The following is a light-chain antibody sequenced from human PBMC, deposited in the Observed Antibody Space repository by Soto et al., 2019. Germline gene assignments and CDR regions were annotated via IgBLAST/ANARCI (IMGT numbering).Light chain of an antibody. CDR3: KSYAGSNTDV. Sequence: QSVLPQPPSASGSPGQSVTISCTRTKNDIGVYDFVSWYQHHPGKAPRLIIYEVVQRPSGVPDRFSGSKSGNTASLTVSGLQAADEADYFCKSYAGSNTDVFGSGTKVTVL. V-gene: IGLV2-8*01. CDR2: EVV. CDR1: KNDIGVYDF. J-gene: IGLJ1*01.